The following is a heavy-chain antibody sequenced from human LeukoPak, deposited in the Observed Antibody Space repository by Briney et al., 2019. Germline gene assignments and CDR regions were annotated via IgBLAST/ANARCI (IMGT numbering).Heavy chain of an antibody. CDR2: IYTSGNT. CDR1: GDSISSGNYY. V-gene: IGHV4-61*02. D-gene: IGHD7-27*01. Sequence: SQTLSLTCTVSGDSISSGNYYWTWIRQPAGKGLEWIGRIYTSGNTNYNPSLKSQVTISMDTSKNQFSLNLNSVTATDTAVYYCARDRAGDSFDIWGQGTMVTVSS. J-gene: IGHJ3*02. CDR3: ARDRAGDSFDI.